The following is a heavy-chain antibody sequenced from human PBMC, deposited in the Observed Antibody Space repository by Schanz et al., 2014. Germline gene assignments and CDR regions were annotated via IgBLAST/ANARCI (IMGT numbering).Heavy chain of an antibody. CDR1: GYIFINSG. Sequence: QIQLVQSGPEVKKPGATVKVSCKASGYIFINSGISWVRQAPGQGLEWMGWISVYNHNKEYDQKFQGRVTMTTDTSTSTAYMALTDLRSDDTAVYYCARDSRPNYDFLTAYYSIDYWGQGTLVTVSS. D-gene: IGHD3-9*01. J-gene: IGHJ4*02. CDR2: ISVYNHNK. CDR3: ARDSRPNYDFLTAYYSIDY. V-gene: IGHV1-18*01.